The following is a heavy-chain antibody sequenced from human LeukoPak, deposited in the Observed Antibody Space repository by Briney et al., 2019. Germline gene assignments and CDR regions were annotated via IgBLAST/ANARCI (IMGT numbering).Heavy chain of an antibody. CDR2: INPNSGGT. Sequence: GASVKVSCKASGYTFTGYYMHWVRLAPGQGLEWMGWINPNSGGTNYAQKFQGRVTMTRDTSISTAYMELSRLRSDDTAVYYCARVLERADRFDYWGQGTLVTVSS. V-gene: IGHV1-2*02. D-gene: IGHD3-3*01. J-gene: IGHJ4*02. CDR1: GYTFTGYY. CDR3: ARVLERADRFDY.